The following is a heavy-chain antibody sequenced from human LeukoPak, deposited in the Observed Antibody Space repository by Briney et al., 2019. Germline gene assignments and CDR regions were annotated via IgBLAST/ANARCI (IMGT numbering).Heavy chain of an antibody. J-gene: IGHJ4*02. CDR2: ISSSSSTI. V-gene: IGHV3-48*01. CDR3: AKGLSTYYYDNTDYGDY. D-gene: IGHD3-22*01. Sequence: GGSLRLSCAASGFTFSSYSMNWVRQAPGKGLEWVSYISSSSSTIYYADSVKGRCTLSRDNSKNTLYLQMNSLRAEDTAVYYCAKGLSTYYYDNTDYGDYWGQGTLVTVSS. CDR1: GFTFSSYS.